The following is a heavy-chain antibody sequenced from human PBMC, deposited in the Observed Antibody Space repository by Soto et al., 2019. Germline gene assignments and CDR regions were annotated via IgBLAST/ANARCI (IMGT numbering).Heavy chain of an antibody. D-gene: IGHD4-17*01. CDR2: IWYDGSNK. Sequence: GGSLRLSCAASGFTFSSYGMHWVRQAPGKGLEWVAVIWYDGSNKYYADSVKGRFTISRDNSKNTLYLQMNSLRAEDTAVYYCAKFFNYGDPDDYWGQGTLDTVSS. V-gene: IGHV3-30*02. CDR3: AKFFNYGDPDDY. CDR1: GFTFSSYG. J-gene: IGHJ4*02.